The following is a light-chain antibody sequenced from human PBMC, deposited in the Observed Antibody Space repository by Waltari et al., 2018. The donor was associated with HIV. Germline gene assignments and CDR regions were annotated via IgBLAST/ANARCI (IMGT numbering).Light chain of an antibody. CDR2: GAS. CDR3: QQYGSSREYT. Sequence: EIVLTQYPGTLSLSPGDRATLSCRASQSVSRNFLAWYHQKPGQAPRLLIYGASTRAPGIPDRFSGTGSGTDFTPTISRLEPEDFGVFYCQQYGSSREYTFGQGTKLEIK. CDR1: QSVSRNF. V-gene: IGKV3-20*01. J-gene: IGKJ2*01.